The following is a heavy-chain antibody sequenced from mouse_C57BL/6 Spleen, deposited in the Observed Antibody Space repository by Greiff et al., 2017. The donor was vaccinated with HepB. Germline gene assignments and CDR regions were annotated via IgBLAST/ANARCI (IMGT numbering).Heavy chain of an antibody. CDR3: ARHGPLWQYYFDY. J-gene: IGHJ2*01. V-gene: IGHV5-6*02. CDR2: ISSGGSYT. CDR1: GFTFSSYG. Sequence: EVMLVESGGDLVKPGGSLKLSCAASGFTFSSYGMSWVRQTPDKRLEWVATISSGGSYTYYPDSVKGRFTISRDNAKNTLYLQMSSLKSEDTAMYYCARHGPLWQYYFDYWGQGTTLTVSS. D-gene: IGHD1-1*02.